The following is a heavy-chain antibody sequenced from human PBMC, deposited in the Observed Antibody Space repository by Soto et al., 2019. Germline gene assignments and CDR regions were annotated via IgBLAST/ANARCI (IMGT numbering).Heavy chain of an antibody. D-gene: IGHD2-2*02. CDR1: GFTFSNYG. CDR2: ISSDGNKK. J-gene: IGHJ4*02. Sequence: QVLLVESGGGVVQPGRSLRLSCEVSGFTFSNYGMHWVRQAPGRGLEWVALISSDGNKKYYADSVRGRFTISRDNSKNTLFLQMTSLRADDTAVYFCGKDSLRGVVPAAISVHWGQRTLVTVSS. V-gene: IGHV3-30*18. CDR3: GKDSLRGVVPAAISVH.